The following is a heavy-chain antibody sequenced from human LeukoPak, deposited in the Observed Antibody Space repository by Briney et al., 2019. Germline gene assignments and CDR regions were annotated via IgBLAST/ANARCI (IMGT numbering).Heavy chain of an antibody. CDR2: MNPNSGNT. CDR3: ARDPFTSEGWFDP. D-gene: IGHD2-2*01. J-gene: IGHJ5*02. Sequence: ASVKASCRASGYTFTSYDINWVRQATGQGLEWMGWMNPNSGNTGYAQKFQGRVTMTRNTSISTAYMELSSLRSEDTAVYYCARDPFTSEGWFDPWGQGTLVTVSS. V-gene: IGHV1-8*01. CDR1: GYTFTSYD.